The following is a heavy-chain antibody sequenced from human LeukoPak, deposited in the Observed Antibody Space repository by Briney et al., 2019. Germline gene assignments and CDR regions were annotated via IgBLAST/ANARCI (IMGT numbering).Heavy chain of an antibody. CDR2: FKSKTDGGTT. V-gene: IGHV3-15*01. D-gene: IGHD1-26*01. CDR1: GFTFSSYS. CDR3: TTDRGGTYYAPQF. J-gene: IGHJ4*02. Sequence: PGGSLRLSCAASGFTFSSYSMNWVRQAPGKGLDWVGRFKSKTDGGTTDYAAPVKGRFTISRDDSKNTLYLQMNSLKIEDTAVYYCTTDRGGTYYAPQFWGQGTLVSVSS.